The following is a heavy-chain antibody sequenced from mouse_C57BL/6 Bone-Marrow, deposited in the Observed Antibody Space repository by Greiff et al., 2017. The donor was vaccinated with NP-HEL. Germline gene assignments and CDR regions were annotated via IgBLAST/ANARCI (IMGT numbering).Heavy chain of an antibody. CDR2: IWSGGST. D-gene: IGHD2-2*01. CDR1: GFSLTSYG. Sequence: VHLVESGPGLVQPSQSLSITCTVSGFSLTSYGVHWVRQSPGKGLEWLGVIWSGGSTDYNAAFISRLSISKDNSKSQVFFKMNSLQADDTAIYYCARNDLVTTRGSFAYWGQGTLVTVSA. J-gene: IGHJ3*01. V-gene: IGHV2-2*01. CDR3: ARNDLVTTRGSFAY.